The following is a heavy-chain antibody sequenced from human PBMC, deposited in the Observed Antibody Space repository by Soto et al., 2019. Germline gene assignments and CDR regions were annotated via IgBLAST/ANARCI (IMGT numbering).Heavy chain of an antibody. CDR2: ISYDGSNK. CDR1: GFTFSSYG. Sequence: QVQLVESGGGVVQPGRSLRLSCAASGFTFSSYGMHWVRQAPGKGLEWVAVISYDGSNKYYADSVKGRFTISRDNSKNTLYLQMNSLRAEDTAVYYRAKDLGWLLSPFDYWGQGTLVTVSS. D-gene: IGHD3-3*01. CDR3: AKDLGWLLSPFDY. V-gene: IGHV3-30*18. J-gene: IGHJ4*02.